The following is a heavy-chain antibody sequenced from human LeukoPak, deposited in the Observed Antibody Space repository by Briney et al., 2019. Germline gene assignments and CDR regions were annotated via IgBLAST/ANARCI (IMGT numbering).Heavy chain of an antibody. D-gene: IGHD2-2*01. V-gene: IGHV1-8*01. CDR3: ARALGYCSSTSCWRYFDY. J-gene: IGHJ4*02. CDR2: MNPNSGNT. Sequence: ASVKVSCKASGYTFTSYDINWVRQATGQGLEWMGRMNPNSGNTGYAQKFQGRVTMTRNTSISTAYMELSSVRSEDTAVYYCARALGYCSSTSCWRYFDYWGQGTLVTVSS. CDR1: GYTFTSYD.